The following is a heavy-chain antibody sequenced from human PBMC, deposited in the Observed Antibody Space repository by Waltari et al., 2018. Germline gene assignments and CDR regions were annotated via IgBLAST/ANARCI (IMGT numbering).Heavy chain of an antibody. CDR1: GFSFGSFA. D-gene: IGHD3-16*01. CDR3: AKDVEGELYYFDN. Sequence: VQLVESGGGVVQPGRSLRLSCSASGFSFGSFAMHWVLRSPGKGLDWVAVVGFDGRNKFYAESVKGRFTISRDNSKNTLYLQMESLRAEDTAIYYCAKDVEGELYYFDNWGQGTLVTVSS. CDR2: VGFDGRNK. J-gene: IGHJ4*02. V-gene: IGHV3-30*18.